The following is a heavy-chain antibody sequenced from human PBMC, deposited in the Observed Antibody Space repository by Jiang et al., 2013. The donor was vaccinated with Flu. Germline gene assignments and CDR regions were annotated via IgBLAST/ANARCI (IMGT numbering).Heavy chain of an antibody. CDR3: AKLGGRRTGTHVDY. CDR2: ISYDGSNK. CDR1: GFTFSSYG. D-gene: IGHD1-7*01. J-gene: IGHJ4*02. V-gene: IGHV3-30*18. Sequence: QLLESGGGVVQPGRSLRLSCAASGFTFSSYGMHWVRQAPGKGLEWVAVISYDGSNKYYADSVKGRFTISRDNSKNTLYLQMNSLRAEDTAVYYCAKLGGRRTGTHVDYWGQGTLVTVSS.